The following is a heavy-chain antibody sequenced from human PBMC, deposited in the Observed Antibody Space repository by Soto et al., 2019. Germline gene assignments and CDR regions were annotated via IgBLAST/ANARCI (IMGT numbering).Heavy chain of an antibody. J-gene: IGHJ5*02. V-gene: IGHV3-23*01. D-gene: IGHD3-3*01. Sequence: EVQLLESGGGLVQPGGSLRLSCAASGFTFSSYAMSWVRQAPGKGLGWVSAISGSGGSTYYADSVKGRFTISRDNSKNTLYLQMNSLRAEDTAVYYCAKGGDYDFWSGYNWFDPWGQGTLVTVSS. CDR3: AKGGDYDFWSGYNWFDP. CDR1: GFTFSSYA. CDR2: ISGSGGST.